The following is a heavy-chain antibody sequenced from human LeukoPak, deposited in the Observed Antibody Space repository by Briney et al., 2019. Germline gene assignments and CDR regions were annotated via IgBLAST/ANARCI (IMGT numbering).Heavy chain of an antibody. CDR2: IYDGGSA. D-gene: IGHD2-2*01. Sequence: PSETLSLTCTVSGASVSSNNYYWVWIRQPPGKELEWIASIYDGGSAYYNSSLNSRVTISVDTSENHFSLKLRSVTAADTAIYFCARQLKLIPAATLDYWGQGTLVTVSS. CDR1: GASVSSNNYY. J-gene: IGHJ4*02. V-gene: IGHV4-39*01. CDR3: ARQLKLIPAATLDY.